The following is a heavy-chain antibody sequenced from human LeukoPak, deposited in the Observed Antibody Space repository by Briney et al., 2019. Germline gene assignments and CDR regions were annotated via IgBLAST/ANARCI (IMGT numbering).Heavy chain of an antibody. J-gene: IGHJ3*02. D-gene: IGHD2-15*01. V-gene: IGHV3-30*18. Sequence: GGSLRLSCAASGFTFSSYGMHWVRQAPGKGLEWVAVISYDGSNKYYADSVKGRFTISRDNSKNTLFLQMNSLRAEDTAVYYCAKEGMEYCSGGSCYDDEDAFDIWGQGIMVTVSS. CDR1: GFTFSSYG. CDR3: AKEGMEYCSGGSCYDDEDAFDI. CDR2: ISYDGSNK.